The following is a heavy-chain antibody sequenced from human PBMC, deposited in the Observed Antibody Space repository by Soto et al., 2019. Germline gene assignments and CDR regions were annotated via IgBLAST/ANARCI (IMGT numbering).Heavy chain of an antibody. V-gene: IGHV3-23*01. Sequence: EVQLLGSGGHLVQPGGSLRLSCTSFTQYGMSWIRRPPGKGLEWISTIGPTGNTHYADSVAGRFTISRDDSTNPLYLQMDSLRVDDTGVYYCAKDPSAGPADYWGQGTLVTVSS. CDR3: AKDPSAGPADY. J-gene: IGHJ4*02. CDR1: TQYG. CDR2: IGPTGNT.